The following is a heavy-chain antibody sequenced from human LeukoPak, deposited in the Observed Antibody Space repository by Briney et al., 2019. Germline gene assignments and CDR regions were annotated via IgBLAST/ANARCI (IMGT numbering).Heavy chain of an antibody. V-gene: IGHV3-7*01. Sequence: PGGSLRLSCAASGFTFSTYWMSWVRQAPGNGLEWVANIKQDGSEKYVDSVKGRFTIARDNAKSTLYLQMNSLRVADTGVYYCTTGHPGNFDYWGQGTLVTVSS. J-gene: IGHJ4*02. CDR3: TTGHPGNFDY. CDR1: GFTFSTYW. CDR2: IKQDGSEK.